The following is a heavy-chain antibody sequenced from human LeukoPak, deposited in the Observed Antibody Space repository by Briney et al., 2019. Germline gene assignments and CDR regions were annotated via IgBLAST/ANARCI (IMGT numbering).Heavy chain of an antibody. V-gene: IGHV3-23*01. CDR1: GFTFSSYA. Sequence: GRSLRLSCAASGFTFSSYAMSWVRRAPGKGLEWVSGITDSGGTTYYADSVKGRFTFSRDNSKNTLYLQMNSLRAEDTAVYYCAKDRVYGSGSRDAFDIWGQGTMVTVSS. CDR3: AKDRVYGSGSRDAFDI. CDR2: ITDSGGTT. J-gene: IGHJ3*02. D-gene: IGHD3-10*01.